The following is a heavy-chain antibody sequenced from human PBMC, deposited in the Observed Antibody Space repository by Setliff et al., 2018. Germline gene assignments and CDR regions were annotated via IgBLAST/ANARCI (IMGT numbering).Heavy chain of an antibody. V-gene: IGHV1-46*01. CDR2: INPSGGST. CDR1: GGTFSSYA. J-gene: IGHJ4*02. Sequence: ASVKVSCKASGGTFSSYAISWVRQAPGQGLEWMGIINPSGGSTSYAQKFQGRVTMTRDTSTSTVYMELSSLRSEDTAVYYCARTGTRDDYFDYRGQGTLVTVSS. CDR3: ARTGTRDDYFDY. D-gene: IGHD1-1*01.